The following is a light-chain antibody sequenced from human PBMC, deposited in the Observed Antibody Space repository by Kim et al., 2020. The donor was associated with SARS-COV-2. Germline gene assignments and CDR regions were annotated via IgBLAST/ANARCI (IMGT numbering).Light chain of an antibody. J-gene: IGKJ4*01. CDR3: QQSTSALT. CDR2: DAS. CDR1: QSVSNY. Sequence: EIVLTQSPATLSLSPGERATLSCRASQSVSNYLAWYQQKPGQAPRLLIYDASNRATGIPARFSGSGFGTDFTLTISSLETEDFAVYYCQQSTSALTFGGGTKVDIK. V-gene: IGKV3-11*01.